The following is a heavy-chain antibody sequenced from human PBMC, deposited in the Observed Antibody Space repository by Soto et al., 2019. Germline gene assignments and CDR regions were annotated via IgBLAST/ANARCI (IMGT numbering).Heavy chain of an antibody. CDR3: AKERQTSLFLSYYAMEF. CDR1: VFSFDEYA. Sequence: SLRLSCASSVFSFDEYAIHCVRQSPGKCLEWVSGISRDSGNIGYADSVKGRFTISRDNAKNSLYLQMNSLRTEDTAVYYCAKERQTSLFLSYYAMEFLGQGTTVIVSS. CDR2: ISRDSGNI. V-gene: IGHV3-9*01. J-gene: IGHJ6*01.